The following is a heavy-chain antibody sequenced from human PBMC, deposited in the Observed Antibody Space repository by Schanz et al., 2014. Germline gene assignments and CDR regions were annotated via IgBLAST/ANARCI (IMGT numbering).Heavy chain of an antibody. CDR3: AKDQGSYGSGSYSYFDY. D-gene: IGHD3-10*01. V-gene: IGHV3-23*04. CDR1: GFTFSKYG. Sequence: VQLVESGGGVVQPGRSLRLSCAASGFTFSKYGVHWVRQAPGKGLEWVSGIGGSGGGTYYADSVKGRFTISRDNSKNTLYLQMNSLRAEDTAVYYCAKDQGSYGSGSYSYFDYWGQGTLVTVSS. CDR2: IGGSGGGT. J-gene: IGHJ4*02.